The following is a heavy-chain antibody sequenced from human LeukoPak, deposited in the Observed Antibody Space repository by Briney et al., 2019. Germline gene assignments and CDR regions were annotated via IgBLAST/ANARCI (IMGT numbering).Heavy chain of an antibody. CDR3: ARDSRVYYDGSGYYYGY. CDR1: GGSISSYY. V-gene: IGHV4-38-2*02. J-gene: IGHJ4*02. D-gene: IGHD3-22*01. CDR2: IYHSGST. Sequence: SETLSLTCTVSGGSISSYYWSWIRQPPGKGLEWIGSIYHSGSTYYNPSLKSRVTISVDTSKNQFSLKLSSVTAADTAVYYCARDSRVYYDGSGYYYGYWGQGTLVTVSS.